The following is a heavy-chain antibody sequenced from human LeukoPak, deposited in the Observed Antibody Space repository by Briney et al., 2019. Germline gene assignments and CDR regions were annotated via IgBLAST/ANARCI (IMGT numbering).Heavy chain of an antibody. Sequence: ASVKVPCKTSRDTFIVSYMHWVRQAPGQGLEWMGWINPNSGGTNYAQKFQGRVTMTRDTSISTAYMELSRLRSDDTAVYYCARDLGGYSYGTDYYYYMDVWGKGTTVTVSS. CDR1: RDTFIVSY. CDR3: ARDLGGYSYGTDYYYYMDV. V-gene: IGHV1-2*02. J-gene: IGHJ6*03. CDR2: INPNSGGT. D-gene: IGHD5-18*01.